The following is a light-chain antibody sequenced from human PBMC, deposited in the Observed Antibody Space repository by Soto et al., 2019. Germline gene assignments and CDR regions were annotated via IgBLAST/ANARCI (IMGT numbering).Light chain of an antibody. Sequence: DIQMTQSPSTLSASVGDTVTITCRAGQGISRWLAWYQQKPGRAPNLLIYEASTLESGVPSRFSGSGSGTEFNLSFSRLRADDYAANYFHQYETISWTFGQGPKLQI. V-gene: IGKV1-5*03. CDR2: EAS. CDR1: QGISRW. CDR3: HQYETISWT. J-gene: IGKJ1*01.